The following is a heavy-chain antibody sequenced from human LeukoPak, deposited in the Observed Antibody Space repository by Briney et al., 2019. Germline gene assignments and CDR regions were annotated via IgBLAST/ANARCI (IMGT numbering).Heavy chain of an antibody. CDR1: GYTLTELS. J-gene: IGHJ4*02. D-gene: IGHD5-12*01. CDR3: ATVAQSFSGGYEGFLFDC. Sequence: GASVKVSCKVSGYTLTELSMHWVRQAPGKGLEWMGGFDPEDGETIYAQKFQGRVTMTEDTSTDTAYMELSSLRSEDTAVYYCATVAQSFSGGYEGFLFDCWGQGTLVTVSS. CDR2: FDPEDGET. V-gene: IGHV1-24*01.